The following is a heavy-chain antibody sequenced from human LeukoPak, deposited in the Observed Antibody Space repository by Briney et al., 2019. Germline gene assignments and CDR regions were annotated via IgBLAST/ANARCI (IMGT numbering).Heavy chain of an antibody. CDR3: ASSSIVVVVAATLTAFDI. J-gene: IGHJ3*02. CDR1: GGTFSSYA. CDR2: IIPILGIA. V-gene: IGHV1-69*04. Sequence: SVRVSCKASGGTFSSYAISWVRQAPGQGLEWMGRIIPILGIANYAQKFQGRVTITADKSTSTAYMELTSLRSEDTAVYYCASSSIVVVVAATLTAFDIWGQGTMVIVSS. D-gene: IGHD2-15*01.